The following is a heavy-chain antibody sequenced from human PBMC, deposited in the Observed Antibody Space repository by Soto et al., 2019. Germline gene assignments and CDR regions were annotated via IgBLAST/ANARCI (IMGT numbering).Heavy chain of an antibody. J-gene: IGHJ5*02. D-gene: IGHD6-6*01. Sequence: GGSLRLSCTASGFTFGDYAMSWFRQAPGKGLEWVGFIRSKAYGGTTEYAASVKGRFTISRDDSKSIAYLQMNSLKTEDTAVYYCTRDVACSSAELDWFDLRGKRALITVPS. CDR1: GFTFGDYA. V-gene: IGHV3-49*03. CDR3: TRDVACSSAELDWFDL. CDR2: IRSKAYGGTT.